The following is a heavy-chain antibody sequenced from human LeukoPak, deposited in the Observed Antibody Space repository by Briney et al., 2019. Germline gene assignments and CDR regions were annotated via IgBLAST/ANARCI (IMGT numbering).Heavy chain of an antibody. V-gene: IGHV4-38-2*02. CDR3: TREVGYCSSISCQNWFDP. CDR2: IYQSGIT. J-gene: IGHJ5*02. Sequence: SETLSLTCAVSDYSISCGYYWGWIRQSPGKGLEWMGNIYQSGITNYNPSLQSRVTISIDTSKNQFSLKLNSVTAADTAVYYCTREVGYCSSISCQNWFDPWGHGTLVTVSS. CDR1: DYSISCGYY. D-gene: IGHD2-2*01.